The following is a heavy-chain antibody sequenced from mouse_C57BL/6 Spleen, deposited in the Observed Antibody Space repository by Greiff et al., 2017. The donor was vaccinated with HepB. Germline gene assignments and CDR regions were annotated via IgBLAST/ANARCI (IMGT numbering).Heavy chain of an antibody. J-gene: IGHJ4*01. CDR1: GFTFSSYG. CDR2: ISSGGSYT. D-gene: IGHD1-1*01. CDR3: ASSITTGAMDY. V-gene: IGHV5-6*01. Sequence: EVQLVESGGDLVKPGGSLKLSCAASGFTFSSYGMSWVRQTPDKRLEWVATISSGGSYTYYPDSVKGRFTISRDNAKNTLYLQMSSLKSEDTAMYYCASSITTGAMDYWGQGTSVTVSS.